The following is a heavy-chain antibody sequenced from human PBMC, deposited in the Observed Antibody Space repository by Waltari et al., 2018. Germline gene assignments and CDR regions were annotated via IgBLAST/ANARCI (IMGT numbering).Heavy chain of an antibody. V-gene: IGHV4-34*01. Sequence: QVQLQQWGAGLLKPSETLSLTCAVYGGSFSGYYWSWTRQPQGKGLEWIGEITHSGSTNYNPSLKSRVSMSVDTSKNQFSLKLSSVTAADTAVYYCARAGDCSGGSCYSGKVDYWGQGTLVTVSS. CDR1: GGSFSGYY. CDR3: ARAGDCSGGSCYSGKVDY. CDR2: ITHSGST. D-gene: IGHD2-15*01. J-gene: IGHJ4*02.